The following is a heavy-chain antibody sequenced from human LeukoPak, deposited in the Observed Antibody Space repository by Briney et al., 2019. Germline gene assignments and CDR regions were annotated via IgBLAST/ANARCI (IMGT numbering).Heavy chain of an antibody. Sequence: GGSLRLSCTASGFTFSSYSMNWVRQAPGKGLEWVSSISSSSSYIYYADSVKGRFTISRDNAKNSLYLQMNSLRAEDTAVYYCARDTGGCGDYSPYNWFDPWGQGTLVTVSS. CDR2: ISSSSSYI. CDR3: ARDTGGCGDYSPYNWFDP. CDR1: GFTFSSYS. D-gene: IGHD4-17*01. V-gene: IGHV3-21*01. J-gene: IGHJ5*02.